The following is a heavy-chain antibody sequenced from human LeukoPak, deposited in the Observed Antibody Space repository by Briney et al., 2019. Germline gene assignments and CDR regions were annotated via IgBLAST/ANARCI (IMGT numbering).Heavy chain of an antibody. Sequence: GASVKVSCKASGYTFTRYAMNWVRQAPGQGLEWMGWINTNTGNPTYAQGFTGRFVFSLDTSVSTAYLQISSLKAEDTAVYYCARADDLTEPSYYYYYGMDVWGQGTTVTVSS. CDR3: ARADDLTEPSYYYYYGMDV. J-gene: IGHJ6*02. V-gene: IGHV7-4-1*02. CDR2: INTNTGNP. D-gene: IGHD1-20*01. CDR1: GYTFTRYA.